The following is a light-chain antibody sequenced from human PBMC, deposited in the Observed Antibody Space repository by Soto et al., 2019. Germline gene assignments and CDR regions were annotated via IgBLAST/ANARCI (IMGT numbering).Light chain of an antibody. CDR1: QSVSSN. CDR2: GAS. V-gene: IGKV3-15*01. CDR3: QQYNNWLWT. Sequence: IVMTHSPATLSVFPGLRTTQSRRASQSVSSNLAWYQQKPGQAPRLLIYGASTRATGIPARFSGSGSGTEFTLTISSLQSEDFAVYYCQQYNNWLWTFGQGTK. J-gene: IGKJ1*01.